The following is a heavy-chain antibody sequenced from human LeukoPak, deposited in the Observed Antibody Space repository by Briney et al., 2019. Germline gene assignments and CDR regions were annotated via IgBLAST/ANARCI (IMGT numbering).Heavy chain of an antibody. J-gene: IGHJ4*02. CDR2: IYTSGST. Sequence: SQTLSLTCTVSGGSISSGSYYWRWIRQPAGKGLEWIARIYTSGSTNYNPSLKSRVTISVDTTKNQFSLKLSSVTAADTAVYYCARASWKGSSLTEHWGQGTLVTVSS. D-gene: IGHD1-14*01. CDR1: GGSISSGSYY. CDR3: ARASWKGSSLTEH. V-gene: IGHV4-61*02.